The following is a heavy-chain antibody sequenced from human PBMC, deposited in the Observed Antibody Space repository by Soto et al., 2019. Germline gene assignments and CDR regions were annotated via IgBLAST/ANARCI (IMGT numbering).Heavy chain of an antibody. CDR2: IYYSGST. V-gene: IGHV4-59*01. CDR3: ARESKGAFDI. Sequence: SETLSLTCTVSGGSISSYYWSWIRQPPGKGLEWIGYIYYSGSTNYNPSLKSRVTISVDTSKNQFSLKLSSVTAADTAVYYCARESKGAFDIWGQGTMVTVSS. J-gene: IGHJ3*02. CDR1: GGSISSYY.